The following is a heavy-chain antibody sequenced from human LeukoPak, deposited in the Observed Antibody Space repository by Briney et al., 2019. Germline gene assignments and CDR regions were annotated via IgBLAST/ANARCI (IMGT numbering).Heavy chain of an antibody. CDR3: TTDYYDYVWGSYRPDY. D-gene: IGHD3-16*02. V-gene: IGHV3-15*01. CDR1: GLTFSNAW. J-gene: IGHJ4*02. CDR2: IKTKTDGETT. Sequence: PGGSLRLSCAASGLTFSNAWMSWVRQAPGQGLEWVARIKTKTDGETTDYAAPVKGRFTISRDDSKNTLYLQMNSLKTEDTAVYYCTTDYYDYVWGSYRPDYWGQGTLVTVSS.